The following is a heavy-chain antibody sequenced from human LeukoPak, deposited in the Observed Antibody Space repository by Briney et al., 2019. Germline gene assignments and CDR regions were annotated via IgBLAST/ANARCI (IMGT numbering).Heavy chain of an antibody. D-gene: IGHD3-9*01. CDR1: GYTFTNYW. CDR3: ASLTHYDILTGSSAYFDY. V-gene: IGHV5-51*01. CDR2: IYPGDSDT. J-gene: IGHJ4*02. Sequence: GESLKISCKASGYTFTNYWIGWVRQMPGKGLELMGIIYPGDSDTRYSPSFQGQVTISADKSISTAYLQWSSLKASDTAMYYCASLTHYDILTGSSAYFDYWGQGTLVTVSS.